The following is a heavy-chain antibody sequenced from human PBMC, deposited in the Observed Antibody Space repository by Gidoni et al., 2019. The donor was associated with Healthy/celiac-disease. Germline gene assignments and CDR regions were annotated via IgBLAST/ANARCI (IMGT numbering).Heavy chain of an antibody. CDR1: VFSLSTIGVG. V-gene: IGHV2-5*01. J-gene: IGHJ5*02. CDR3: AHSTEFEWLSGGWFAH. D-gene: IGHD3-9*01. Sequence: QITFKESGPTLVNPTQTLTLTCTFSVFSLSTIGVGLGCIRQPPGKALEWLALIYWNADKRYSPSLKSRLTITKDTSKNQVVITMTNMDPVYTATYYCAHSTEFEWLSGGWFAHWGQGTLVTVSS. CDR2: IYWNADK.